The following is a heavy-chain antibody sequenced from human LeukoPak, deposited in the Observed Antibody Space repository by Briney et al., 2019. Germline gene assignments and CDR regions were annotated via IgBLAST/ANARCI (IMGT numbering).Heavy chain of an antibody. CDR2: INPNSCGT. Sequence: ASVKVSCKASRYTFTGCYMHWVRQAPGQGLEWMGWINPNSCGTNYAQKFQGRVPMNRDTSITTAYMELGRLRSDDTAVYYCARGASGVYPVSTSWFAPWGQGTLVTVSS. CDR3: ARGASGVYPVSTSWFAP. V-gene: IGHV1-2*02. D-gene: IGHD1-14*01. CDR1: RYTFTGCY. J-gene: IGHJ5*02.